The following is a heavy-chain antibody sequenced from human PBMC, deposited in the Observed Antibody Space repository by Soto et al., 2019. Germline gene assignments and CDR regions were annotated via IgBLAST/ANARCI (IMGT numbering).Heavy chain of an antibody. Sequence: QVQLVQPGAEVKKPGASVKLSCKASGYTLTSFYIHWVRQAPGQGLEWMGIINPNGGSTNYAHNFQGRVTMTRDTSTSTVYMDLSSLRSEDTDVYYCARGLASGDYWGQGTLVTVSS. CDR3: ARGLASGDY. J-gene: IGHJ4*02. V-gene: IGHV1-46*03. CDR2: INPNGGST. D-gene: IGHD6-6*01. CDR1: GYTLTSFY.